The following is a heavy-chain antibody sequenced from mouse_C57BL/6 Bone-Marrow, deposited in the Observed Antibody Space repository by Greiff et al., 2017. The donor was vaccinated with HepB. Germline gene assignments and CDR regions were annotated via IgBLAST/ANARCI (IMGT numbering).Heavy chain of an antibody. V-gene: IGHV5-12*01. J-gene: IGHJ4*01. Sequence: DVKLVESGGGLVQPGGSLKLSCAASGFTFSDYYMYWVRQTPEKRLEWVAYICNGGGSTYYPDTVKGRFTISRDNAKNTLYLQMSRLKSEDTAMYYCARHYGSSLYYAMDYWGQGTSVTVSS. D-gene: IGHD1-1*01. CDR2: ICNGGGST. CDR3: ARHYGSSLYYAMDY. CDR1: GFTFSDYY.